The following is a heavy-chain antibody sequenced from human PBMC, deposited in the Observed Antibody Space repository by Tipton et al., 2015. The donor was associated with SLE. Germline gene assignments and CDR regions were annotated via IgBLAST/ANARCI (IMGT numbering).Heavy chain of an antibody. CDR3: AKDGVRNGYSFHDS. CDR1: GFTLSDYY. V-gene: IGHV3-11*01. J-gene: IGHJ4*02. D-gene: IGHD2-15*01. CDR2: ISDDGSTI. Sequence: GSLRLSCAASGFTLSDYYMTWIRLVPGKGLEWISYISDDGSTIYYADSLRGRFTISRDNSKNTVFLQMNSLRAEDTAVYYCAKDGVRNGYSFHDSWGQGTLVTVSS.